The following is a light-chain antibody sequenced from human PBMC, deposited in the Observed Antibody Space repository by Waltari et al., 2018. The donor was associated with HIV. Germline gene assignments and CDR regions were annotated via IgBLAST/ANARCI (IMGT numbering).Light chain of an antibody. CDR2: VNN. V-gene: IGLV1-44*01. CDR3: AVWDGSLSAYV. Sequence: QSVLTQPPSASGAPGQRVTISCSGSTPNIGRFTVQWYQQLPETAPKLLIHVNNYRPSGVPDRFSGSKSGTSASLAISGLQSEDEADYYCAVWDGSLSAYVFGPGTTVTV. J-gene: IGLJ1*01. CDR1: TPNIGRFT.